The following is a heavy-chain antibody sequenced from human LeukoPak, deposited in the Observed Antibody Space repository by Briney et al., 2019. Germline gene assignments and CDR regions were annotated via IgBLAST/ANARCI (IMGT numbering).Heavy chain of an antibody. CDR1: GGSISSSSNY. D-gene: IGHD3-10*02. CDR2: IYYSGST. Sequence: KPSETQSLTCTVSGGSISSSSNYWGWIRHPPGKGLEWIGGIYYSGSTNNNPSLKRHVTTSVDTTKTHFSLKLSPVPASDPSAYYCARRRTMFGYFAGEFDYWGQGTLVTVSS. V-gene: IGHV4-39*02. CDR3: ARRRTMFGYFAGEFDY. J-gene: IGHJ4*02.